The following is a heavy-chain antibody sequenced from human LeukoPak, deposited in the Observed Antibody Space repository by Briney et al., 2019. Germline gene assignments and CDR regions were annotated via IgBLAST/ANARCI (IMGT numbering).Heavy chain of an antibody. CDR1: GYTFTAYY. D-gene: IGHD3-10*01. Sequence: ASVTVSFKASGYTFTAYYMHWVRQAPGQGLEWMGWINPNSGDTNSSQKLQDRVTLTRDTSISTAYMELSSLTSDDTAVYYCARAYGSGTSYHPDYWGQGTLVTVSS. CDR2: INPNSGDT. J-gene: IGHJ4*02. CDR3: ARAYGSGTSYHPDY. V-gene: IGHV1-2*02.